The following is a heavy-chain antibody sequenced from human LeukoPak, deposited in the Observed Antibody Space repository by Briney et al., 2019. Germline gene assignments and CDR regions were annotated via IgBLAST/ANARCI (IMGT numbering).Heavy chain of an antibody. D-gene: IGHD3-9*01. J-gene: IGHJ4*02. V-gene: IGHV3-15*01. CDR2: IKSKADDWTT. CDR3: TTDGGLYFDWLFFY. Sequence: GGSLRLSCAASGFNFDNAWMTWVRQAPGKGLEWVGRIKSKADDWTTDYAAPVKGRFTISRDDSNNTLYLQMNSLKSEDTAVYHCTTDGGLYFDWLFFYWGQGTLVTVSS. CDR1: GFNFDNAW.